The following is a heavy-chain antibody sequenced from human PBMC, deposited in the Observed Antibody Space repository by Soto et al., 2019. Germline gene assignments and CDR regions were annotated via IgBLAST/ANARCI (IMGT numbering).Heavy chain of an antibody. J-gene: IGHJ6*02. D-gene: IGHD3-3*01. Sequence: SVKVSCKASGGTFSSYAISWVRQAPGQGLEWMGGIIPIFGTANYAQKFQGRVTITADESTSTAYMELSSLRSEDTAVYYCARDERYDLWSGYYKTLYYYYGMDVWGQGTTVTVSS. CDR1: GGTFSSYA. CDR2: IIPIFGTA. V-gene: IGHV1-69*13. CDR3: ARDERYDLWSGYYKTLYYYYGMDV.